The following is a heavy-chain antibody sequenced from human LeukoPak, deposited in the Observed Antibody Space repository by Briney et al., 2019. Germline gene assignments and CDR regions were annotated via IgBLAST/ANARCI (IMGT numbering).Heavy chain of an antibody. CDR3: ARVAGWHWFDP. V-gene: IGHV3-23*01. D-gene: IGHD6-19*01. CDR2: IRPSGDNT. Sequence: GGSLRLSCEASGFTFTTYSMTWVRQAPGRGLEWVSSIRPSGDNTYYGDSVKGRFTISRDNSKNTVYLQMNNMRVDDTAVYYCARVAGWHWFDPWGQGTLVTVSS. J-gene: IGHJ5*02. CDR1: GFTFTTYS.